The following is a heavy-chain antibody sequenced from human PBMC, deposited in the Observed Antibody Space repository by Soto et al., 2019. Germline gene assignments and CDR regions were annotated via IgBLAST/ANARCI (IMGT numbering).Heavy chain of an antibody. D-gene: IGHD3-10*01. V-gene: IGHV1-8*01. J-gene: IGHJ4*02. Sequence: QVQLVQSGAELKKPGASVKVSCKASGYTFSNYDMNWVRQATGQGPEWIGWVNPNNGDTGYAQKFQGRVTLTTDISTTTAYMELTSLRPEDTAIYYCARVSRKGSAIDFDYCGQGTLITVSS. CDR2: VNPNNGDT. CDR1: GYTFSNYD. CDR3: ARVSRKGSAIDFDY.